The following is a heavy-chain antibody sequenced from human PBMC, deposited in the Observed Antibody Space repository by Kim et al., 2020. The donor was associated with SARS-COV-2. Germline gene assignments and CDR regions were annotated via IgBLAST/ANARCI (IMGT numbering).Heavy chain of an antibody. D-gene: IGHD3-10*01. V-gene: IGHV3-30*02. Sequence: GRFTISGDNSKNTSYLQMNSLRAEDTAVYYCAKGGITMVRGVITPLSMDVWGQGTTVTVSS. J-gene: IGHJ6*02. CDR3: AKGGITMVRGVITPLSMDV.